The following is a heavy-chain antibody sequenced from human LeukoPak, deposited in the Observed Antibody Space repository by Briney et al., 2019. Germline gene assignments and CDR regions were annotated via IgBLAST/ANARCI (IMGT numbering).Heavy chain of an antibody. CDR1: GDSVSSNSAA. V-gene: IGHV6-1*01. CDR2: TYYRSKWYN. CDR3: ARGGYNSGWYYFDY. Sequence: SQTLSLACAISGDSVSSNSAAWNWIRQSPSRGLEWLGRTYYRSKWYNDYAVSVKSRITINADTSKNQFSLQLNSVTPEDTAVYYCARGGYNSGWYYFDYWGQGTLVTVSS. J-gene: IGHJ4*02. D-gene: IGHD6-19*01.